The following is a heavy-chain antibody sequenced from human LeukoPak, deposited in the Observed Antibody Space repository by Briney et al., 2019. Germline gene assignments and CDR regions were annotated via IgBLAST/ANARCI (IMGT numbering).Heavy chain of an antibody. V-gene: IGHV3-23*01. CDR2: ISGSGGSP. D-gene: IGHD3-22*01. CDR1: GFTFSSYA. J-gene: IGHJ5*02. CDR3: ARWYYYETSGLYYGSFDN. Sequence: GGSLRLSCAASGFTFSSYAMTWVRQAPGKGLEWVSVISGSGGSPYYADSVKGRFTISRDNARNTLYLQMNSLRAEDTAVYYCARWYYYETSGLYYGSFDNWGQGTLVTVSS.